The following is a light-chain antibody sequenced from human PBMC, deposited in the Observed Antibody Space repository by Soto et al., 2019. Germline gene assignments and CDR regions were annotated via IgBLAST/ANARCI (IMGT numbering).Light chain of an antibody. V-gene: IGKV3-20*01. J-gene: IGKJ4*01. CDR3: QHYRTS. CDR2: GAS. Sequence: EIVLTQSPGTLSLSPGERATLSCRASQGVSSSYLAWYQQKPGQPPRLLIYGASSRATGIPDRFSGSGSGTHFTLTLTRLEPEDFAGYYCQHYRTSFGGGTKVEIK. CDR1: QGVSSSY.